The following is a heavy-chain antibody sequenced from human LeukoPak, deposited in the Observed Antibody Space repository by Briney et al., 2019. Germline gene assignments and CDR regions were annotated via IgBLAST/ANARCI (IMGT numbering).Heavy chain of an antibody. Sequence: ASVKVSCKASGYTFTGYYMHWVRQAPGQGLEWMGRINPNSGGTNYAQKFQGRVTMTRDTSISTAYMELSRLRSDDTAVYYCARGHYYDSSGYRLGGWGQGTLVTVSS. CDR3: ARGHYYDSSGYRLGG. CDR1: GYTFTGYY. J-gene: IGHJ4*02. CDR2: INPNSGGT. D-gene: IGHD3-22*01. V-gene: IGHV1-2*06.